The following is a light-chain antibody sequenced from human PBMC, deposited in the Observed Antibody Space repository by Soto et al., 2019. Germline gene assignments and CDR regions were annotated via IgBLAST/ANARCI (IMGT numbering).Light chain of an antibody. CDR2: DVS. CDR1: SSDVGVYNS. J-gene: IGLJ1*01. Sequence: QSALTQPASVSGSPGQSIAISCTGTSSDVGVYNSVSWYQQHPGKVPKLMIYDVSNRPSGVSNRFSGSKSGNTASLTISGLQAEDEADYYCSSFTSSSTYVFGTGTKVTVL. V-gene: IGLV2-14*01. CDR3: SSFTSSSTYV.